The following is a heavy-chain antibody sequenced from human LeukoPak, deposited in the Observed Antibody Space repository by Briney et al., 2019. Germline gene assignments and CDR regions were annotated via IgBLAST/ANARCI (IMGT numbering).Heavy chain of an antibody. CDR1: GYTFTGYY. J-gene: IGHJ4*02. D-gene: IGHD6-19*01. CDR3: ARTSGWYGSGNYFDY. V-gene: IGHV1-2*02. CDR2: INPNSGGT. Sequence: ASVKVSCKASGYTFTGYYMHWVRQAPGQGLEWMGWINPNSGGTNYAQKFQGRVTMTRDTSISTAYMELSRLRSDDTAVYYCARTSGWYGSGNYFDYWGQGTLVTVSS.